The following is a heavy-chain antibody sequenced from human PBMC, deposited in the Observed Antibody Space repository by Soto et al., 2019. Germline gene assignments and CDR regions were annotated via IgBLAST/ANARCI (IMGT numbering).Heavy chain of an antibody. J-gene: IGHJ4*02. Sequence: ASVKVSCKASGYTFASCGISWVRQAPGQGLEWMGWISAYNGNTNYAQKLQGRVTMTTDTSTSTAYMELRSLRSDDTAVYYCARDDSGSDYIWGSYRILDYWGQGTLVTVSS. D-gene: IGHD3-16*02. CDR2: ISAYNGNT. CDR3: ARDDSGSDYIWGSYRILDY. CDR1: GYTFASCG. V-gene: IGHV1-18*01.